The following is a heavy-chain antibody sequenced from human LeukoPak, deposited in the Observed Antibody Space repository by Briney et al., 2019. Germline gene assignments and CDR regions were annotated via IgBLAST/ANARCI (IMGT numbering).Heavy chain of an antibody. D-gene: IGHD1-26*01. J-gene: IGHJ4*02. V-gene: IGHV1-2*02. CDR2: INPNSGGT. CDR3: ARDGPRIVGATMGRWDY. CDR1: GYTFTGYY. Sequence: GASVKVSCKASGYTFTGYYMHWVRQAPGQGLEWMGWINPNSGGTNYAQKFQGRVTMTRDTSISTAYMELRSLRSDDTAVYYCARDGPRIVGATMGRWDYWGQGTLVTVSS.